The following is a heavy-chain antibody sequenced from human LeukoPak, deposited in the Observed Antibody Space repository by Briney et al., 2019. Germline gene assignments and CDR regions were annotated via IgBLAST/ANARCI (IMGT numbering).Heavy chain of an antibody. Sequence: SETLSLTCTVSGGSISSGGYYWSWIRQHPGKGLEWIGYIYYSGSTNYNPSLKSRVTISVDTSKNQFSLKLSSVTAADTAVYYCARASRGNCSGGSCYLRFYFDYWGQGTLVTVSS. CDR3: ARASRGNCSGGSCYLRFYFDY. D-gene: IGHD2-15*01. V-gene: IGHV4-61*08. CDR2: IYYSGST. J-gene: IGHJ4*02. CDR1: GGSISSGGYY.